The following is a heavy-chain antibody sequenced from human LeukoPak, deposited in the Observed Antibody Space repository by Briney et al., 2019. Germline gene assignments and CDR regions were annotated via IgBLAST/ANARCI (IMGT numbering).Heavy chain of an antibody. CDR2: ISGSGGST. J-gene: IGHJ4*02. D-gene: IGHD3-10*01. CDR3: EKEGGDGSGSYYSYYFDY. CDR1: GFTFSSYA. V-gene: IGHV3-23*01. Sequence: GGSLRLSCAASGFTFSSYAMSWVRQAPGKGLEWVSAISGSGGSTYYADSVKGRFTISRDNSKNTLYLQMNSLRAEDTVVYYCEKEGGDGSGSYYSYYFDYWGQGTLVTVSS.